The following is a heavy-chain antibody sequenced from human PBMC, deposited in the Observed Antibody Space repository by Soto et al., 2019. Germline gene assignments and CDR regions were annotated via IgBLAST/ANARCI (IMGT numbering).Heavy chain of an antibody. Sequence: QVQLVQSGAEVKKPGASVKVSCKASGYTFTGYYMHWVRQAPGQGLEWMGWINPNSGGTNYAQKFQGRVTMTRDTSISTAYMELSRLRSDGTAVYYCARDTPVVVVAATIPSYYYGMDVWGQGTTVTVSS. CDR1: GYTFTGYY. CDR3: ARDTPVVVVAATIPSYYYGMDV. CDR2: INPNSGGT. J-gene: IGHJ6*02. V-gene: IGHV1-2*02. D-gene: IGHD2-15*01.